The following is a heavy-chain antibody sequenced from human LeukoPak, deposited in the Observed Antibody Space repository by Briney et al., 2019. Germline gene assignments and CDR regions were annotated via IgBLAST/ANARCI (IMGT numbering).Heavy chain of an antibody. J-gene: IGHJ4*02. CDR1: GFPLSSHA. D-gene: IGHD2-2*01. CDR3: ARRYCISTNCYAFDD. CDR2: TSSSDAGT. V-gene: IGHV3-23*01. Sequence: GGSLRLSCAASGFPLSSHAMSWVRQAPGKGLEWVSATSSSDAGTYYADSVRGRFTISRDNSKNTLYLQMNSLRAEDTAVYYCARRYCISTNCYAFDDWGQGTLVTVSS.